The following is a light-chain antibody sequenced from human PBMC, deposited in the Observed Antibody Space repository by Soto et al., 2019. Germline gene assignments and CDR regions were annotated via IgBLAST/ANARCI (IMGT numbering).Light chain of an antibody. J-gene: IGKJ5*01. CDR2: GAS. Sequence: EIGLTQSPGILSLSPGEIATLSCRASQSVNSNYLAWYQQKSGQAPRLRIYGASSRATGIPDKFSGSGSGTDFTRTISRLDPDYFAAYYCQRYGSSPLTFGQGTRLEIK. V-gene: IGKV3-20*01. CDR3: QRYGSSPLT. CDR1: QSVNSNY.